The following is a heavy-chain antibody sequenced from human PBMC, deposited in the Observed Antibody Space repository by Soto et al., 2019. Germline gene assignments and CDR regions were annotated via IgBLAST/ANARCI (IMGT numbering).Heavy chain of an antibody. CDR2: IRSKANSYAT. V-gene: IGHV3-73*02. CDR3: TRDQDY. J-gene: IGHJ4*02. CDR1: GFTFSGSA. Sequence: EVQLVESGGGLVQPGGSLKLSCAASGFTFSGSAMHWVRQAPGKGLEWVGRIRSKANSYATAYAASVKGRFTISRDDSKNTAYLQMNSLKTEDTAVYYCTRDQDYWGQGTLVTVSS.